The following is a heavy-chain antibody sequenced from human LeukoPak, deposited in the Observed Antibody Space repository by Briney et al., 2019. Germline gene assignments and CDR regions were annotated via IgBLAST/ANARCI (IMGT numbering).Heavy chain of an antibody. V-gene: IGHV3-30*18. Sequence: GGSLRLSCAASGFTFSSYDMHWVRQAPGKGLEWVAVISYDGSYKYSADSVKGRFTISRDNSKNTLYLQMSSLRAEDTAVYYCAKVVAVAQFDYWGQGTLVAVSS. D-gene: IGHD6-19*01. CDR2: ISYDGSYK. J-gene: IGHJ4*02. CDR3: AKVVAVAQFDY. CDR1: GFTFSSYD.